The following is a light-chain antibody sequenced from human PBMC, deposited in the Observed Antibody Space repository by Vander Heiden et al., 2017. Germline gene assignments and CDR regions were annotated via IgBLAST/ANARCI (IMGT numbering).Light chain of an antibody. V-gene: IGKV2-30*01. Sequence: DVVMTQSPLSLPVTLGQPASISCRSSQSLLYSDGNTYVNWLQQRPGQSPRRLIYKVSDRDSGVPDRFSGSGSGTDFTLKISRVEAEDVGVYYCMQGTQWPWTFGQGTRVEIK. CDR2: KVS. CDR3: MQGTQWPWT. J-gene: IGKJ1*01. CDR1: QSLLYSDGNTY.